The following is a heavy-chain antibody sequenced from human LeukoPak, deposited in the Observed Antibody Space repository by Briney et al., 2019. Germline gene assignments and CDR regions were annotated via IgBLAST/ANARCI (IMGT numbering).Heavy chain of an antibody. CDR3: ARIERTSTLTTRTPHTDY. D-gene: IGHD4-11*01. J-gene: IGHJ4*02. Sequence: SGGSLRLSCVASGFTFSSYEMNWVRQAPGKGLEWVSYINHSGSTMYYADSVKGRFTISRDNANNSLYLQMNSLRAEDTAVYYCARIERTSTLTTRTPHTDYWGQGTLVTVSS. CDR2: INHSGSTM. V-gene: IGHV3-48*03. CDR1: GFTFSSYE.